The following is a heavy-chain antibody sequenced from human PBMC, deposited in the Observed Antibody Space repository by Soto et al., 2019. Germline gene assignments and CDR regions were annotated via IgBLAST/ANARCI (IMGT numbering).Heavy chain of an antibody. CDR2: LYSGGST. V-gene: IGHV3-53*01. Sequence: EVQLVESGGGLVQPGGSLRLSCAASGFTVNDYYMTWVRQAPGKGLEWVSLLYSGGSTIYADSVKGRVTISRDSSKNTLYLQMNSLRVEDTAVYYCARATVGASDFGFDSWGQGNLVTVSS. CDR3: ARATVGASDFGFDS. J-gene: IGHJ4*02. CDR1: GFTVNDYY. D-gene: IGHD1-26*01.